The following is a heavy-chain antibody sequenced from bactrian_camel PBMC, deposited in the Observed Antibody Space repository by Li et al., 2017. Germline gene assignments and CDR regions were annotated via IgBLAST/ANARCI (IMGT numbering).Heavy chain of an antibody. CDR1: GYMYDNYC. V-gene: IGHV3S63*01. CDR3: ARGPRVRSGGYSYLESAPYNY. J-gene: IGHJ4*01. Sequence: HVQLVESGGGSVQTGGSLRLSCEASGYMYDNYCMGWFRQIPDKEREGVAGIESDGSTSYADSVKGRFTVSQDSAKNILYLQMDKLKPEDTAMYYCARGPRVRSGGYSYLESAPYNYWGQGTQVTVS. CDR2: IESDGST. D-gene: IGHD1*01.